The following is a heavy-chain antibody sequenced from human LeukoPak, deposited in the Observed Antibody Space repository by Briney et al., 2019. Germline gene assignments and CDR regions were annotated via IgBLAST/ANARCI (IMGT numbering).Heavy chain of an antibody. V-gene: IGHV1-46*01. D-gene: IGHD6-13*01. CDR2: INPSGGST. CDR1: GYTFTSYY. J-gene: IGHJ3*02. CDR3: ARSTLSWDAFDI. Sequence: ASVKVSCKASGYTFTSYYMHWLRQAPGQGLEWMGIINPSGGSTSYAQKFQGRVTMTRDTSTSTVYMELSSLRSEDTAVYYCARSTLSWDAFDIWGQGTMVTVSS.